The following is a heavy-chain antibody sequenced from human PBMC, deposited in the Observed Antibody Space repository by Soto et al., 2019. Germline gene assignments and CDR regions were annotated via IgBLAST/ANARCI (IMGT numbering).Heavy chain of an antibody. V-gene: IGHV1-2*02. D-gene: IGHD3-10*01. J-gene: IGHJ6*02. Sequence: GASVKVSCKASGYTFTGYYMHWVRQAPGQGLEWMGWINPNSGGTNYAQKFQGRVTMTRDTSISTAYMELSRLRSDDTAVYYCARTTYGSGSTYYYYGMDVWGQGTTVTVSS. CDR3: ARTTYGSGSTYYYYGMDV. CDR2: INPNSGGT. CDR1: GYTFTGYY.